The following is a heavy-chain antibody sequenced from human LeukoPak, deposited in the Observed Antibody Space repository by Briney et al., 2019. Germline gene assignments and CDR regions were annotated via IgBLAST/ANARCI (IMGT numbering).Heavy chain of an antibody. D-gene: IGHD2-2*02. J-gene: IGHJ1*01. Sequence: GESLKISCKGSGYTFTTYWIGWVRQMPGKGLEWMGIIYPGDSDIRYSPSFQGQVTISADKSISTAYLQWSSLKASDTAIYYCARVGSYCSSTNCYTSEYFQHWGQGTLVTVSS. CDR3: ARVGSYCSSTNCYTSEYFQH. V-gene: IGHV5-51*01. CDR2: IYPGDSDI. CDR1: GYTFTTYW.